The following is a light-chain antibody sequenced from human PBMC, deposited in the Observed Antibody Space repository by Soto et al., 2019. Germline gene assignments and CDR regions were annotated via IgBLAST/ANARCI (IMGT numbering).Light chain of an antibody. CDR3: QQRSNWPPIT. CDR1: QSVSRY. Sequence: EIVFTQSPATLSLSPGERATLSCRASQSVSRYLAWYQQKPGQAPRLLIYDASNRATGIPARFSGSGSGTDFTLTISSLEPEDFAVYYCQQRSNWPPITFGQVGRLE. J-gene: IGKJ5*01. V-gene: IGKV3-11*01. CDR2: DAS.